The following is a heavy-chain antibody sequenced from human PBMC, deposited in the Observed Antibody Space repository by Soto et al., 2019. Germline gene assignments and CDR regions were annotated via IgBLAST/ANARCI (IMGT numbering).Heavy chain of an antibody. D-gene: IGHD6-13*01. J-gene: IGHJ4*02. CDR2: ISSSSSYI. CDR3: ARGGIAAAGSFDY. Sequence: GGSLRLSCAASGFTFSSYSMNWVRQAPGKGLEWVSSISSSSSYIYYADSVKGRFTISRDNAKNSLYLQMNSLRAEDTAVYYCARGGIAAAGSFDYWGQGTLVTVSS. V-gene: IGHV3-21*01. CDR1: GFTFSSYS.